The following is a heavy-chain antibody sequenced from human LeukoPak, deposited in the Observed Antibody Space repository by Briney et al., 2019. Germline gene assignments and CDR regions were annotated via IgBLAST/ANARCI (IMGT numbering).Heavy chain of an antibody. CDR1: GGSISSYY. D-gene: IGHD6-13*01. Sequence: SETLSLTCTVSGGSISSYYWSWIRQPPGKGLEWSGYIYYSRTTNYNPSLKSRVTISVDTSNNQFSLQLSSVTAADTAVYYCAGGPTFIAAADYWGQGTLVTVSS. CDR2: IYYSRTT. CDR3: AGGPTFIAAADY. J-gene: IGHJ4*02. V-gene: IGHV4-59*08.